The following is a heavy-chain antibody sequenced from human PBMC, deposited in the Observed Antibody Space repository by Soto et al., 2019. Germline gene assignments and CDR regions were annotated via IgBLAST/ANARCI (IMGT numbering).Heavy chain of an antibody. D-gene: IGHD3-16*01. V-gene: IGHV3-72*01. Sequence: GGSLRLSCAGSGFTFSGHYMDWVRQAPGKGLEWLGRIRNKPNGHTTEYAASVKGRFTISRDDSKNSVYLQMNSLKSEDTAVYYCSTTVITAPLFEYWGQGTLVTVSS. CDR2: IRNKPNGHTT. CDR3: STTVITAPLFEY. J-gene: IGHJ4*02. CDR1: GFTFSGHY.